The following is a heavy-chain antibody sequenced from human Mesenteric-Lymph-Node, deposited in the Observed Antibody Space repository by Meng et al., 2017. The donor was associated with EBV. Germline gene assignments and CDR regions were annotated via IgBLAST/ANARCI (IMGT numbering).Heavy chain of an antibody. Sequence: QGQLQQWGGGLLKPSEPLSLTFAVFGESFTPYFWSWIRQPPGKGLEWIGEISHGGSINYNPSLKSRLTISVDTSNNLFSLNINSVTVADTAVYYCARGGLQSSGWYKERPHWGQGTLVTVSS. D-gene: IGHD6-19*01. CDR1: GESFTPYF. CDR3: ARGGLQSSGWYKERPH. CDR2: ISHGGSI. J-gene: IGHJ4*02. V-gene: IGHV4-34*02.